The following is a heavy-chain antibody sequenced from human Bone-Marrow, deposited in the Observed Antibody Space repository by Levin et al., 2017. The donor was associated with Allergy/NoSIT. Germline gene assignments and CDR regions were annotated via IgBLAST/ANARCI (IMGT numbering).Heavy chain of an antibody. J-gene: IGHJ6*02. CDR2: ISYDGSRD. D-gene: IGHD3-3*01. CDR3: ARDLRGGGFTIFHGMDV. CDR1: GFTFNKYP. Sequence: GGSLRLSCSASGFTFNKYPIHWVRQAPGKGLEWVAVISYDGSRDFYAGSVKGRFTISRDNFRDSLYLQMNSLRIEDTAVYYCARDLRGGGFTIFHGMDVWGQGTAVTVSS. V-gene: IGHV3-30-3*01.